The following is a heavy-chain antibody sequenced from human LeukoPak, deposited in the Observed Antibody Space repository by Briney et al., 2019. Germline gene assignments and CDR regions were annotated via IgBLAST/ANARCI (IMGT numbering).Heavy chain of an antibody. CDR1: GGSFSGYY. Sequence: SETLSLTCAVYGGSFSGYYWSWIRQPPGKGLEWIGEINHSGSTNYNPSLKSRVTISVDTSKNQFSLKLSSVTAADTAVYYCASRDGYNLFDYWGQGTLVTVSS. CDR2: INHSGST. D-gene: IGHD5-24*01. J-gene: IGHJ4*02. V-gene: IGHV4-34*01. CDR3: ASRDGYNLFDY.